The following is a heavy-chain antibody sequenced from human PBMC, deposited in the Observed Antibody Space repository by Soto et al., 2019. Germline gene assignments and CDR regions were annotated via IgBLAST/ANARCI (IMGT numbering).Heavy chain of an antibody. Sequence: EVPLVESGGGLVQPGGSLRLSCAASGFTFSSYEMNWVRQAPGKGLEWVSYISSSGSTIYYADSVKGRFTISRDNAKNSLYLQMNSLTAEDTAVYYCARLLLWFGEMPDYWGQGTLVTVSS. D-gene: IGHD3-10*01. CDR1: GFTFSSYE. V-gene: IGHV3-48*03. J-gene: IGHJ4*02. CDR3: ARLLLWFGEMPDY. CDR2: ISSSGSTI.